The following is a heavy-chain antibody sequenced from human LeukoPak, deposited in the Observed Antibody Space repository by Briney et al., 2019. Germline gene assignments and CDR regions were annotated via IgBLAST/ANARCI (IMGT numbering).Heavy chain of an antibody. V-gene: IGHV4-39*01. CDR3: ARYDFWSGYPLNWFDP. CDR2: IYYSGST. J-gene: IGHJ5*02. D-gene: IGHD3-3*01. CDR1: GGSISSSSYY. Sequence: SETLSLACTVSGGSISSSSYYWGWIRQPPGKGLEWIGSIYYSGSTYYNPSLKSRVTISVDTSKNQFSLKLSSVTAADTAVYYCARYDFWSGYPLNWFDPWGQGTLVTVSS.